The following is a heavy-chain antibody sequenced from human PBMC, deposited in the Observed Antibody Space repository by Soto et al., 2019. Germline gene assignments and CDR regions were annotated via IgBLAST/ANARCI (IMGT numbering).Heavy chain of an antibody. D-gene: IGHD1-26*01. CDR3: ARRGSGSYYDY. V-gene: IGHV3-23*01. CDR1: GFTFISYA. CDR2: ISGSGGST. Sequence: EVRLLESGGGLVQPGGSLRLSCAASGFTFISYAMRWVRQAPVKGLEWVSAISGSGGSTYYADSVKGRFTISRDNSKNPLYLQMNSLRAEDTAVDYCARRGSGSYYDYWGQGTLVTVSS. J-gene: IGHJ4*02.